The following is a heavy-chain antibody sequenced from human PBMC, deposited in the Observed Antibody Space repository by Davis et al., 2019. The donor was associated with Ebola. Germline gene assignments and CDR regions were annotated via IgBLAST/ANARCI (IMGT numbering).Heavy chain of an antibody. V-gene: IGHV3-30*18. CDR2: ISNDGRNK. J-gene: IGHJ1*01. CDR1: GFTFSNYA. D-gene: IGHD1-26*01. Sequence: GESLKISCAASGFTFSNYAMHWVRQAPGKGLEWVAVISNDGRNKYYADSVKGRFTISRDDSKNTLYLQMNSLRAEDTALFYCAKDTSAVSHVWGQGTLVIVSS. CDR3: AKDTSAVSHV.